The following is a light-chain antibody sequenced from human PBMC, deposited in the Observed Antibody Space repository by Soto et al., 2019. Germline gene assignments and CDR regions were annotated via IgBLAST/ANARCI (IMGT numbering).Light chain of an antibody. J-gene: IGLJ1*01. CDR2: DVS. V-gene: IGLV2-11*01. CDR3: CSYAGSSYV. CDR1: SSDVGGYNY. Sequence: QSVLTQPRSVSGSPGQSVTISCTGTSSDVGGYNYVSWYQQHPGKAPKLMIYDVSKRPSGVPDRFSGSKSGNTASLPISGLQAEDEADYYCCSYAGSSYVFGTGTKVTVL.